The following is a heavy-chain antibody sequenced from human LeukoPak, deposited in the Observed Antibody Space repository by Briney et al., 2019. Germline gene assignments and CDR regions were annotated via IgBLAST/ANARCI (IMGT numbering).Heavy chain of an antibody. V-gene: IGHV4-34*01. Sequence: SETLSLTCGVYGGSFSGYYWSWIRQPPGKGLEWIGEINHSGSTNYNPSLKSRVTISVDTSKNQFSLKLSSVTAADTAVYYCAQRGYTYGYFAFDIWGQGTMVTVSS. CDR1: GGSFSGYY. D-gene: IGHD5-18*01. J-gene: IGHJ3*02. CDR2: INHSGST. CDR3: AQRGYTYGYFAFDI.